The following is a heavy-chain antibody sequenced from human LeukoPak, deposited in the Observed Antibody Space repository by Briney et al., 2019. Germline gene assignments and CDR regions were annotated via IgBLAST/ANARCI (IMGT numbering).Heavy chain of an antibody. CDR2: IIPILTIA. J-gene: IGHJ6*02. CDR1: GGTFSSYA. Sequence: SVKLSCNASGGTFSSYAISWVRQPPGQGLEWMGRIIPILTIANYEQKFEGRVTITADKSTSTAYMELSRVRSEDTAVYYCARSWELPYYFYGMDVWGQGTTVTVSS. CDR3: ARSWELPYYFYGMDV. D-gene: IGHD1-26*01. V-gene: IGHV1-69*04.